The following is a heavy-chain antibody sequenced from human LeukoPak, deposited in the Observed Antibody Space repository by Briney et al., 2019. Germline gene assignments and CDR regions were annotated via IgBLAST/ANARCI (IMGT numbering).Heavy chain of an antibody. V-gene: IGHV3-48*04. D-gene: IGHD3-16*02. J-gene: IGHJ6*03. CDR3: ASPGYHALGYMDV. CDR1: GFTFSSYS. CDR2: ISSGGSTI. Sequence: GGSLRLSCAASGFTFSSYSMNWVRQAPGKGLEWVSYISSGGSTIDYTDSVKGRFTISRDNAKNSLYLQMNSLRAEDTAVYYCASPGYHALGYMDVWGKGTTVTVSS.